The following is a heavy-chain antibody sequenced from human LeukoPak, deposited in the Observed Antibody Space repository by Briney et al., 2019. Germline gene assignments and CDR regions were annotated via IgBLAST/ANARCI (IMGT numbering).Heavy chain of an antibody. D-gene: IGHD6-19*01. Sequence: GGSLRLSCAASGFTFSSYAMNWVRQAPGKGLEWVSSISRSSSYIHYADSVKGRFTISRDNSKNSLYLQMNSLRSDDTALYYCARESESSGWYDYWGQGTLVTVSS. V-gene: IGHV3-21*04. CDR2: ISRSSSYI. CDR1: GFTFSSYA. J-gene: IGHJ4*02. CDR3: ARESESSGWYDY.